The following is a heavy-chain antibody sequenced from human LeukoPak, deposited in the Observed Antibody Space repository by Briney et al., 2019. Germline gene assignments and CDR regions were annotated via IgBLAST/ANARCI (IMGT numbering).Heavy chain of an antibody. V-gene: IGHV3-48*04. CDR2: ISSGSGTT. J-gene: IGHJ4*02. D-gene: IGHD3-10*01. CDR3: ARGGKGLGVKFDY. CDR1: GFTFSPYS. Sequence: GSLRLSCAASGFTFSPYSMNWVRQTPGKGLEWISYISSGSGTTYYGDSVQGRFITSRDNAKNSLYLQMNSLRAEDTAVYYCARGGKGLGVKFDYWGQGTLVTVSS.